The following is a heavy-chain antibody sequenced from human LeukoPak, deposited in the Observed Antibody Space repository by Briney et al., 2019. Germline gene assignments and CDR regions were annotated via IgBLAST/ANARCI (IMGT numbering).Heavy chain of an antibody. D-gene: IGHD4-17*01. V-gene: IGHV1-58*01. CDR1: GFTFTSSA. J-gene: IGHJ6*04. CDR3: AAPPETDYGDYAAPRDEYYGMDV. CDR2: IVVCSGNT. Sequence: SVKVSCKASGFTFTSSAVHWVRQARGQRLEGIGWIVVCSGNTNYAQKFQERVTITRDTSTSTAYMELSSLRYEDTAVYYCAAPPETDYGDYAAPRDEYYGMDVWGKGTTVTVSS.